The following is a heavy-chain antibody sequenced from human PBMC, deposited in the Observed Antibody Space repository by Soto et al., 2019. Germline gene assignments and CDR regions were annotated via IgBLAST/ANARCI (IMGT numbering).Heavy chain of an antibody. J-gene: IGHJ4*02. CDR3: ATTGGYCSSTSCYREIYFDY. CDR1: GFTFSSYW. V-gene: IGHV3-7*01. Sequence: GGSLRLSCAASGFTFSSYWMSWVRQAPGKGLEWVANIKEDGSEKYYVDSVKGRFTISRDNAKNSLYLQMNSLRAEDTAVYYCATTGGYCSSTSCYREIYFDYWGQGTPVTVSS. D-gene: IGHD2-2*02. CDR2: IKEDGSEK.